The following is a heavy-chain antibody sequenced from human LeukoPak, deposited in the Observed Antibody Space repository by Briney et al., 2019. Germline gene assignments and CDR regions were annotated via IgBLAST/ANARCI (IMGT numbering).Heavy chain of an antibody. CDR2: IYYSGTT. CDR1: SGSISTSFYY. CDR3: ARGIVGTLDWFDP. D-gene: IGHD1-26*01. J-gene: IGHJ5*02. Sequence: PSETLSLTCTVSSGSISTSFYYWGWIRQPPGKGLEWIGSIYYSGTTYYSPSLKSRVTISVDTSKNQFSLKLRSVTAADTAVYYCARGIVGTLDWFDPWGQGTLVTVSS. V-gene: IGHV4-39*01.